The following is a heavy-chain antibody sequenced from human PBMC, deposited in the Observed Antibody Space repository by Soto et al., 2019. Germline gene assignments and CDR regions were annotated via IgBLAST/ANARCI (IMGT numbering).Heavy chain of an antibody. CDR2: IIPMAGIT. J-gene: IGHJ4*02. D-gene: IGHD2-8*01. CDR1: GGAFSSFP. Sequence: QVQLVQSGAEVKKPGSSVKVSCKASGGAFSSFPITWVRQTPAQGLEWMGRIIPMAGITNCAHELQGRVTITADNSTSTAYMELRSVRFEDTAVYYCARGYCSNGLGYCRGLDYWGQGTLVTVSS. CDR3: ARGYCSNGLGYCRGLDY. V-gene: IGHV1-69*02.